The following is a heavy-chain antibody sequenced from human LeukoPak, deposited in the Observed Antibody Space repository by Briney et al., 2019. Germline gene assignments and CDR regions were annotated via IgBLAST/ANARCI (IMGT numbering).Heavy chain of an antibody. Sequence: GGSLRLSCAASGFTFSSYEMNWVRQAPGKGLEWVANIKEDGSGKYYVDSVKGRFTISRDNAKNSLYLQMNSLRAEDTAVYYCARDGTYCSGSSCDEAEYFQDWGQGTLVTVSS. CDR2: IKEDGSGK. V-gene: IGHV3-7*01. J-gene: IGHJ1*01. CDR1: GFTFSSYE. D-gene: IGHD2-2*01. CDR3: ARDGTYCSGSSCDEAEYFQD.